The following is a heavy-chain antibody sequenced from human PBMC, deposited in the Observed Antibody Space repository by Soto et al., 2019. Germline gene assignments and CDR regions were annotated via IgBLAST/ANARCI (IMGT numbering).Heavy chain of an antibody. J-gene: IGHJ4*02. CDR3: ARDGDEGSGSPYPAY. Sequence: QVQLQESGPGQVKPSETLSLTCTVSGGSMSEYFWSWIRQSPGKGLEWIGYVYYLGSTDYNPSLKSRGSRSGDTSKRQFSLKLSSVTVADTAVYYCARDGDEGSGSPYPAYWGPGTQVTVSS. CDR2: VYYLGST. D-gene: IGHD3-10*01. V-gene: IGHV4-59*01. CDR1: GGSMSEYF.